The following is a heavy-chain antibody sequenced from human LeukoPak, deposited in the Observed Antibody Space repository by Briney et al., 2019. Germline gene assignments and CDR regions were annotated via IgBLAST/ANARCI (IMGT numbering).Heavy chain of an antibody. D-gene: IGHD3-10*01. CDR1: GDSISSGNYY. V-gene: IGHV4-61*02. J-gene: IGHJ5*02. CDR2: IYKTGNT. CDR3: AREGLNMVRGIIPKEAWGWFDP. Sequence: PSETLSLTCTVSGDSISSGNYYWSWIRQPAGKGLEWIGRIYKTGNTNYNPSLKSRVTISVDTSKNQFSLKLSSVTAADTAVYYCAREGLNMVRGIIPKEAWGWFDPWGQGTLVTVSS.